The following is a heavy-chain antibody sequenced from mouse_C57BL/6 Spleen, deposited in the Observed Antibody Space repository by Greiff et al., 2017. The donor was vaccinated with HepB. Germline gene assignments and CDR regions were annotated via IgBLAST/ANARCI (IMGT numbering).Heavy chain of an antibody. D-gene: IGHD2-4*01. CDR2: ISYDGSN. CDR1: GYSITSGYY. J-gene: IGHJ3*01. V-gene: IGHV3-6*01. CDR3: ARASIYYDYDALAY. Sequence: EVQLQESGPGLVKPSQSLSLTCSVTGYSITSGYYWNWIRQFPGNKLEWMGYISYDGSNNYNPSLKNRISITRDTSKNQFFLKLNSVTTEDTATYYCARASIYYDYDALAYWGQGTLVTVSA.